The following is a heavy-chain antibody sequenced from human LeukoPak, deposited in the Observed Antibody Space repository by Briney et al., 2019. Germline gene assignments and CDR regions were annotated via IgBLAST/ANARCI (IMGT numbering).Heavy chain of an antibody. Sequence: ASVKVSCRASGYTFTSYGISWVRQAPGQGLEWMGWISAYNGNTNYAQKLQGRVTMTTDTSTSTAYMELRSLRSDDTAVYYCARDFDAGYSSGWYVYWGQGTLVTVSS. CDR3: ARDFDAGYSSGWYVY. CDR1: GYTFTSYG. V-gene: IGHV1-18*01. CDR2: ISAYNGNT. D-gene: IGHD6-19*01. J-gene: IGHJ4*02.